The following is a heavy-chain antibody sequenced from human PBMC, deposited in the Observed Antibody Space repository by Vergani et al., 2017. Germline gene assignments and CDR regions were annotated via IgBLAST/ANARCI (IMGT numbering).Heavy chain of an antibody. CDR2: ISYDGSNK. CDR3: AKAIYGSGSYYLMDV. V-gene: IGHV3-30*18. Sequence: QVQLVESGGGVVQPGRSLRLSCAASGFTFSSYGMHWVRQAPGKGLEWVAVISYDGSNKYYADSVKGRFTISRDNSKNTPYLQMNSLRAEDTAVYYCAKAIYGSGSYYLMDVWGQGTTVTVSS. D-gene: IGHD3-10*01. J-gene: IGHJ6*02. CDR1: GFTFSSYG.